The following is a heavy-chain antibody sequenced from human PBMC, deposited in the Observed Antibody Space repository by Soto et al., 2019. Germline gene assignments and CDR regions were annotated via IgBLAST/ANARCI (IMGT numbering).Heavy chain of an antibody. J-gene: IGHJ4*02. V-gene: IGHV3-23*01. CDR2: ISGSGGST. CDR3: AKERITMIVVVINSDFDY. Sequence: GGSLRLSCAASGFTFSNYAMSWVRQAPGKGLEWVSGISGSGGSTYYADSVKGRFTISRDNSKNTLYLQMNSLRAEDTAVYYCAKERITMIVVVINSDFDYWGQGTLVTVSS. D-gene: IGHD3-22*01. CDR1: GFTFSNYA.